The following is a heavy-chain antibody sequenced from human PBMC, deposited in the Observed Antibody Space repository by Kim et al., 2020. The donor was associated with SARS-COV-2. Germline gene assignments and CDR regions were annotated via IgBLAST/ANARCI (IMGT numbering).Heavy chain of an antibody. CDR1: GFTFSSYA. V-gene: IGHV3-23*01. J-gene: IGHJ6*02. CDR2: ISGSGGST. D-gene: IGHD1-26*01. CDR3: AGAVGYYYGMDV. Sequence: GGSLRLSCAASGFTFSSYAMSWVRQAPGKGLEWVSAISGSGGSTYYADSVKGRFTISRDNSKNTLYLQMNSLRAEDTAVYYCAGAVGYYYGMDVWGQGTTVTVSS.